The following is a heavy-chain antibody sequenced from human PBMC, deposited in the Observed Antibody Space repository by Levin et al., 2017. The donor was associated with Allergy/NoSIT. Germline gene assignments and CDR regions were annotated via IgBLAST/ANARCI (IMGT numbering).Heavy chain of an antibody. J-gene: IGHJ4*02. Sequence: GGSLRLSCAASGFTFSSYEMNWVRQAPGKGLEWVSYISSSGSTIYYADSVKGRFTISRDNAKNSLYLQMNSLRAEDTAVYYCARLEYSSSSGDYWGQGTLVTVSS. CDR2: ISSSGSTI. CDR1: GFTFSSYE. CDR3: ARLEYSSSSGDY. D-gene: IGHD6-6*01. V-gene: IGHV3-48*03.